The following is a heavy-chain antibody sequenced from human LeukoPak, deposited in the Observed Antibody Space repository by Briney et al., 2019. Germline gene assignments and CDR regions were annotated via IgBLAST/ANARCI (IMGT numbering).Heavy chain of an antibody. CDR2: FSGSGSYI. Sequence: PGGPLRLSCAASGFPFSDYRMNWVGQTQRKGLDWVSCFSGSGSYIYYADSVKGRFTISRDNAKNSLHLQVNSLRAEDTAVYYCVRERFHGSGAPKFDFWGQGTLVTVSS. D-gene: IGHD3-10*01. J-gene: IGHJ4*02. CDR3: VRERFHGSGAPKFDF. V-gene: IGHV3-21*06. CDR1: GFPFSDYR.